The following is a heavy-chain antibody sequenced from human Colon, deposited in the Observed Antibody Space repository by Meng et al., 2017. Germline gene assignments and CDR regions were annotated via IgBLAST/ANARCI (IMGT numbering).Heavy chain of an antibody. D-gene: IGHD3-10*01. Sequence: GESLKISCATSGFTFRNYLMTWVRQAPGKGLEWVSNINQDGSAKNYADSLKGRFLISRDNTKNSLYLEMSNLRTEDTAVYYCARTAGILDSWGQGTLVTVSS. J-gene: IGHJ5*01. CDR2: INQDGSAK. V-gene: IGHV3-7*01. CDR1: GFTFRNYL. CDR3: ARTAGILDS.